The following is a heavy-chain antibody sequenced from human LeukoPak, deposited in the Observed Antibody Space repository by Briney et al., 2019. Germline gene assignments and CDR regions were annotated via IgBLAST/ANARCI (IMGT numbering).Heavy chain of an antibody. V-gene: IGHV4-59*01. Sequence: PSETLSLTCSVSDGSINSYYWNWIRRPPGKGLEWIGYINYNGNTNYSPSLKSRVTMSVDTSKNLFSLKVSSVTAEDTAVYYCARDGKLAAGIAAAGTLDYWGQGTLVTVSS. CDR3: ARDGKLAAGIAAAGTLDY. CDR2: INYNGNT. J-gene: IGHJ4*02. CDR1: DGSINSYY. D-gene: IGHD6-13*01.